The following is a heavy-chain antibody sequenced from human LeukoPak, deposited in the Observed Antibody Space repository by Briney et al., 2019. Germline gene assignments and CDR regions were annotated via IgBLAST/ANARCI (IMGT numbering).Heavy chain of an antibody. J-gene: IGHJ6*02. CDR2: IYYSGST. V-gene: IGHV4-39*01. CDR1: GDSITSSPYW. Sequence: RSETLSLTCTVSGDSITSSPYWWGWIRQPPGKGLEWIGSIYYSGSTYYNSSLKSRVYISMDTSKTQFSLRLSSLTVADTAVYCCARISGPYYFAMEVSGQGSTV. CDR3: ARISGPYYFAMEV.